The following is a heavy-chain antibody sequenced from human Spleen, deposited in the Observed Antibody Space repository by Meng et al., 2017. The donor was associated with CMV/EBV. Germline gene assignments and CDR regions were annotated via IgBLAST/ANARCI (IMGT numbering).Heavy chain of an antibody. V-gene: IGHV3-66*02. Sequence: GESLKISCAASGFSVSSNYVTWVRQAPGKGLEWVSVMYSSGNTNYADSVKGRFTISRDNSKNTLYLQMNSLRAEDTAVYYCAKVIYLRSMAPWGQGTLVTVSS. CDR1: GFSVSSNY. D-gene: IGHD2-2*02. CDR2: MYSSGNT. J-gene: IGHJ5*02. CDR3: AKVIYLRSMAP.